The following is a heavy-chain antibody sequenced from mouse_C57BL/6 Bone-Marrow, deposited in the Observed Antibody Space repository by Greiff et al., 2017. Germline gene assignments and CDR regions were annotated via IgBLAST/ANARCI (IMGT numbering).Heavy chain of an antibody. J-gene: IGHJ2*01. CDR2: ISYDGSN. V-gene: IGHV3-6*01. CDR3: SRYGPTGY. Sequence: VQLQQSGPGLVKPSQSLSLTCSVTGYSITSGYYWNWIRQFPGNKLEWMGYISYDGSNNYNPSLKNRISITRDTSENQYFLKLNSVTTEVTATYYCSRYGPTGYWGQGTTLTVSS. CDR1: GYSITSGYY. D-gene: IGHD2-10*02.